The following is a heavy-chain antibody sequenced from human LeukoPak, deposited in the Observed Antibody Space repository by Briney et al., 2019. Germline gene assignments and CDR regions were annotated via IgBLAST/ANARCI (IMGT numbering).Heavy chain of an antibody. J-gene: IGHJ4*02. CDR3: ARVSWLVRTFDY. Sequence: PGGSLRLSCAASGFTFSSYWMHWVRQAPGKGLEWVSYISRSSSTIYNADSVKGRFTISRDNAKNSLYLQMNSLRAEDTAVYYCARVSWLVRTFDYWGQGTLVTVSS. CDR2: ISRSSSTI. V-gene: IGHV3-48*01. D-gene: IGHD6-19*01. CDR1: GFTFSSYW.